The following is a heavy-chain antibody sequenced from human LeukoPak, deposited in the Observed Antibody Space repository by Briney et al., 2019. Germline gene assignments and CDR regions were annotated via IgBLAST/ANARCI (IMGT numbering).Heavy chain of an antibody. J-gene: IGHJ4*02. CDR2: ISYDGSNK. D-gene: IGHD4-17*01. Sequence: GGSLRLSCAASGLTFSSYAMHWVRQAPGKGLEWVAVISYDGSNKYYADSVKGRFTISRDNSKNTLYLQMNSLRAEDTAVYYCAREVRYYFDYWGQGTLVTASS. V-gene: IGHV3-30-3*01. CDR3: AREVRYYFDY. CDR1: GLTFSSYA.